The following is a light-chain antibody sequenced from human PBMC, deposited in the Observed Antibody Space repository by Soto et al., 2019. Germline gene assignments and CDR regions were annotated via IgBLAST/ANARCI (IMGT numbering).Light chain of an antibody. CDR3: SSYAGRTTFK. CDR1: NSDVGNYNL. CDR2: AVR. Sequence: QSALTQPASVSGSPGQSITISCAGTNSDVGNYNLVSWYQQHPGKAPKLMIYAVRKRPSGISNRFSGSKSGNTASLSISGLQAEDEAEYYCSSYAGRTTFKFGGGTKLTVL. J-gene: IGLJ2*01. V-gene: IGLV2-23*02.